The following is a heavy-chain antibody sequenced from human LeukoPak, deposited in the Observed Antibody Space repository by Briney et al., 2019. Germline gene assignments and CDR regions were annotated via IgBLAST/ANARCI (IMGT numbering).Heavy chain of an antibody. CDR3: ARVYRSGSYYGYYYYYGMDG. J-gene: IGHJ6*02. CDR1: GFTFSSYA. CDR2: ISYDGSNK. D-gene: IGHD1-26*01. Sequence: AGGSLRLSCAASGFTFSSYAMHWVRQAPGKGLEWVAVISYDGSNKYYADSVKGRFTISRGNPKNTLDLQMNSLRAEDTAVYYCARVYRSGSYYGYYYYYGMDGWGQGTTVTVSS. V-gene: IGHV3-30*04.